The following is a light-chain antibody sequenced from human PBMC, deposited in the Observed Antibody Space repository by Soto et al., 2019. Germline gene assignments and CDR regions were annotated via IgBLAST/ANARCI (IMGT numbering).Light chain of an antibody. CDR3: QQYGSSPYT. CDR1: QGVYRY. Sequence: EIVMTQSPATLSVSPGERATLSCRASQGVYRYLAWYQQKPGQAPRLLIYGASTRATGIPDRFRGSGSETEFYYPIRKRGSEDFAVYYCQQYGSSPYTFAQGTKVDIK. CDR2: GAS. J-gene: IGKJ2*01. V-gene: IGKV3-15*01.